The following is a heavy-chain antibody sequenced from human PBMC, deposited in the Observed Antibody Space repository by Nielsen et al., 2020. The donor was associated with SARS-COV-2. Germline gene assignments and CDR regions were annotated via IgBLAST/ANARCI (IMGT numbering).Heavy chain of an antibody. Sequence: ASVKVSCKASGYAFTRFGVSWVRQAPGQGLEWMGWISVYNGSTKYVENLQDRVTMTTDTSTNTAYMELRSLRSDDTAVYYCARASAQTAKYFLHWGQGTPVTVSS. CDR1: GYAFTRFG. CDR3: ARASAQTAKYFLH. J-gene: IGHJ1*01. V-gene: IGHV1-18*04. CDR2: ISVYNGST.